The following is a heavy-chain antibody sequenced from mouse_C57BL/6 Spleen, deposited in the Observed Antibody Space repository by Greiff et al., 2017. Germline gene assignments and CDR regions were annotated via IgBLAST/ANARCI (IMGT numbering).Heavy chain of an antibody. J-gene: IGHJ4*01. Sequence: VQLQQSVAELVRPGASVKLSCTASGFNIKNTYMHWVKQRPEQGLEWIGRIDPANGNTKYAPKFQGKATITADTSSNTAYLQLRSLTSEDTAIYYCARGYYGSSYVGAMDYWGQGTSVTVSS. CDR3: ARGYYGSSYVGAMDY. CDR1: GFNIKNTY. CDR2: IDPANGNT. D-gene: IGHD1-1*01. V-gene: IGHV14-3*01.